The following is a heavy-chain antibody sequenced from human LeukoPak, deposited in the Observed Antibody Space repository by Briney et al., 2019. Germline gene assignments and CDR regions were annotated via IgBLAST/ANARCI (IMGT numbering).Heavy chain of an antibody. CDR3: AKRPFEHNGLWFDP. CDR1: GFTFCTNS. Sequence: GGSLRLSCAASGFTFCTNSMNWVRQAPGKGLEWVSYISSSSSTIYYADSVKGRFTISRDNAKNSLYLQMKSLRAEDTAVCYCAKRPFEHNGLWFDPWGQGTLVTVSS. J-gene: IGHJ5*02. V-gene: IGHV3-48*01. CDR2: ISSSSSTI. D-gene: IGHD1-1*01.